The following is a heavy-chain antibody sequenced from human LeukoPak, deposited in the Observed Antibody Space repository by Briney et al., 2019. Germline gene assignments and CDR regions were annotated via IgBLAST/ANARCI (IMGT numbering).Heavy chain of an antibody. V-gene: IGHV1-18*01. D-gene: IGHD2-15*01. CDR2: ISAYNGNT. J-gene: IGHJ5*02. CDR3: ARWASASYCSGGSCYGNWFDP. Sequence: GASVKVSCKASGYTFTSYGISWVRQAPGQGLEWMGWISAYNGNTNYAQKLQGRVTMTTDTSTSTAYMELRSLRSDDTAVYYCARWASASYCSGGSCYGNWFDPWGQGTLVTVSS. CDR1: GYTFTSYG.